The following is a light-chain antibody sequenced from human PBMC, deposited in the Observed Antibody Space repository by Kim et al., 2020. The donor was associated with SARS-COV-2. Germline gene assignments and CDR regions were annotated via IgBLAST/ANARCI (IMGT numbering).Light chain of an antibody. CDR2: GAS. V-gene: IGKV3-20*01. Sequence: EIVLTQSPGTLCLSPGERATLSCRASQSVTSDYLAWYQQRPGQAPRLLIYGASSRATGIPDRFSASGSGTDFTLTISRLEPEDFAVYYCQQYGNSPTWTFGQGTKVDIK. CDR1: QSVTSDY. J-gene: IGKJ1*01. CDR3: QQYGNSPTWT.